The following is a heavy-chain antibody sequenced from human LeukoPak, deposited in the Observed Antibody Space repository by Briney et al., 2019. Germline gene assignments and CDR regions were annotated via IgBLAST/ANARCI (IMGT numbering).Heavy chain of an antibody. CDR2: ISAYNGNT. J-gene: IGHJ6*02. CDR3: ARDILTGYLGISYYGMDV. V-gene: IGHV1-18*01. D-gene: IGHD3-9*01. CDR1: GYTFPSYG. Sequence: GASVKVSCKASGYTFPSYGLSWVRQAPGQGLEWMGWISAYNGNTNYAQKVQGRVTMTTDTATSTAYMELRSLRSDDTAVYYCARDILTGYLGISYYGMDVWGQGTTVTVSS.